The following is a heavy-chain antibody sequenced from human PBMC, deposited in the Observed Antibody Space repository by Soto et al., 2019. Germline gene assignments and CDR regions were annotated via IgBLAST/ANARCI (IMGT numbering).Heavy chain of an antibody. D-gene: IGHD1-26*01. Sequence: QVPLVESGGGVVQPGRSLRLSCVASGFTFSNYGMHWVRQAPGKGLEWVAVIWYDASNLHYADSVKGRFTISRDNTKDTMYLQMNSLRVEDTAVYYCARDPIGPGIFDYWGLGTLVTVSS. J-gene: IGHJ4*02. CDR2: IWYDASNL. V-gene: IGHV3-33*01. CDR3: ARDPIGPGIFDY. CDR1: GFTFSNYG.